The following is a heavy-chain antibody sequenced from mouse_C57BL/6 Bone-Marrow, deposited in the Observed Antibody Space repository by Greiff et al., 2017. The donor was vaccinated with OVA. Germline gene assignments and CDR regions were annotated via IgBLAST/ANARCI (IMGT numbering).Heavy chain of an antibody. CDR1: GFTFSSYT. CDR2: ISGGGGNT. Sequence: EVQLVESGGGLVKPGGSLKLSCAASGFTFSSYTMSWVRQTPEKRLEWVATISGGGGNTYYPDSVKGRFTISRDNAKNTLYLQMSSLRSEDTALYYCARQYSNYPFDYWGQGTTLTVSS. D-gene: IGHD2-5*01. V-gene: IGHV5-9*01. J-gene: IGHJ2*01. CDR3: ARQYSNYPFDY.